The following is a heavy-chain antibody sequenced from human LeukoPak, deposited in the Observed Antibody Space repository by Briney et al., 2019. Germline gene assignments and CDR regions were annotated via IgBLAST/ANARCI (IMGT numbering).Heavy chain of an antibody. V-gene: IGHV3-23*01. J-gene: IGHJ6*03. Sequence: GGSLRLSCAASGFTVSSNYMSWVRQAPGKGLEWVSSISGSGGSTYYADFVKGRFTISRDNSKNTLYLQMNSLRAEDTAVYYCAKCILTGYYKGYMDVWGKGTTVTISS. D-gene: IGHD3-9*01. CDR1: GFTVSSNY. CDR3: AKCILTGYYKGYMDV. CDR2: ISGSGGST.